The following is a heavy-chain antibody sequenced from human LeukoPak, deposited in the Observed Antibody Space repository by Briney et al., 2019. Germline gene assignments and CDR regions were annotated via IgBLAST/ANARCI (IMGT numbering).Heavy chain of an antibody. CDR1: GFTFSSYS. J-gene: IGHJ6*03. D-gene: IGHD1-1*01. CDR2: ISSSSSYI. Sequence: GGSLRLSCAASGFTFSSYSMNWVRQAPGKGLEWVSSISSSSSYIYYADSVKGRFTISRDNAKNSLYLQMNSLRAEDTAVYYCARVELGYYYYMDVWGKGTTVTISS. CDR3: ARVELGYYYYMDV. V-gene: IGHV3-21*01.